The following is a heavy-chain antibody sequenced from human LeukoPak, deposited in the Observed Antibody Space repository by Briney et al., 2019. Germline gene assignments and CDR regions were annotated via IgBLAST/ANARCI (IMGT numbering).Heavy chain of an antibody. D-gene: IGHD2-2*01. Sequence: SESLSLTCSVSGYSFTSGHYWGWIRQPPGKGLEWIANIYHTGSAHYNPSLKSRVTISVDTSKNQFSLKLSSVTAADTAVYYCARYCTSTTCILRGFDYWGQGTLVTVSS. V-gene: IGHV4-38-2*01. J-gene: IGHJ4*02. CDR3: ARYCTSTTCILRGFDY. CDR2: IYHTGSA. CDR1: GYSFTSGHY.